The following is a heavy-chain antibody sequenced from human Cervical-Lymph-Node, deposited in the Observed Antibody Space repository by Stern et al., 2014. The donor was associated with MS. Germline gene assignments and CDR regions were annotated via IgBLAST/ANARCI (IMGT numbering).Heavy chain of an antibody. CDR1: GYSFTRYY. J-gene: IGHJ4*02. D-gene: IGHD5-18*01. Sequence: VHLVESGAEVKKPGASVRLSCKASGYSFTRYYIHWVRQAPGQGLEWMGIINPTGGTTIYAQDFRGRVTITRDTSTNTVNMDLSRLTSEDTAVYYCARESSEVGTQVWFRSLCDYGGQGALVTVSS. CDR2: INPTGGTT. V-gene: IGHV1-46*01. CDR3: ARESSEVGTQVWFRSLCDY.